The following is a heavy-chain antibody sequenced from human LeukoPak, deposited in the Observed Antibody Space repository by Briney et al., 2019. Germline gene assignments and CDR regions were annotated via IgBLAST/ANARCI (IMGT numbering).Heavy chain of an antibody. CDR2: ISWNSGSI. CDR3: ARDLDIAGAGYLDY. J-gene: IGHJ4*02. V-gene: IGHV3-9*01. CDR1: GFTFDDYA. Sequence: GRSLRLSCAASGFTFDDYAMHWVRQAPGKGLEWVSGISWNSGSIGYADSVKGRFTISRDNAKNSLYLQMNSLRVEDTAVYYCARDLDIAGAGYLDYWGQGTRVTVSS. D-gene: IGHD6-13*01.